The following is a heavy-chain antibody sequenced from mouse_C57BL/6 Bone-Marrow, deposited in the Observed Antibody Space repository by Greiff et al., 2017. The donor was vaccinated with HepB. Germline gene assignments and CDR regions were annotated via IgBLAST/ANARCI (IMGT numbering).Heavy chain of an antibody. CDR2: IDPSDSET. CDR3: ARGDYGFRGPSDY. V-gene: IGHV1-52*01. D-gene: IGHD1-1*01. CDR1: GYTFTSYW. Sequence: QVQLQQPGAELVRPGSSVKLSCKASGYTFTSYWMHWVKQRPIQGLEWIGNIDPSDSETHYNQKFKDKATLTVDKSSSTAYMQLSSLTSEDSAVYYCARGDYGFRGPSDYWGQGTTLTVSS. J-gene: IGHJ2*01.